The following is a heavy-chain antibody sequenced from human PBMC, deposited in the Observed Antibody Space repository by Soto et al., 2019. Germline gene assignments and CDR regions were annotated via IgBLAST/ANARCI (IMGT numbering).Heavy chain of an antibody. Sequence: GGSLRLSCAGSGFPFSTYAMNWVRQAPGKGLEWVSGISGSGDSTYYADSVKGRFTVSRDNSKNTLYLQMNSLRAEDTAVFYCAKERSSGWSFDYWGQGTLVTVSS. V-gene: IGHV3-23*01. CDR2: ISGSGDST. CDR1: GFPFSTYA. D-gene: IGHD6-19*01. J-gene: IGHJ4*02. CDR3: AKERSSGWSFDY.